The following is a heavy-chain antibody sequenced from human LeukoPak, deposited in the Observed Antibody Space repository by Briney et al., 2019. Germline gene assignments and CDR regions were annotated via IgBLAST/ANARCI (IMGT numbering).Heavy chain of an antibody. J-gene: IGHJ6*02. Sequence: GGSLRLSCAASGFSPFSSYAMSWVRQAPGKGLEWVSAISGNGDSAYYGDSVKGRFTISRDNAKNSLYLQMNSLRAEDTAVYYCARGAPHRFGVVYYYGMDVWGQGTTVTVSS. CDR3: ARGAPHRFGVVYYYGMDV. V-gene: IGHV3-23*01. D-gene: IGHD3-3*01. CDR1: GFSPFSSYA. CDR2: ISGNGDSA.